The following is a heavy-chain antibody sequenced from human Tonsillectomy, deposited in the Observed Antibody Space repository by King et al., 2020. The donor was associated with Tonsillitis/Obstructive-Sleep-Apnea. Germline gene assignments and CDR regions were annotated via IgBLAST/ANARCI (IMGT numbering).Heavy chain of an antibody. CDR3: ARVDCSSTSCRDF. CDR1: GLTVSSNY. CDR2: IYSGGST. V-gene: IGHV3-66*01. J-gene: IGHJ4*02. Sequence: VQLVESGGGLVQPGGSLRLSCAASGLTVSSNYKSWVRQAPGKGLEWVSFIYSGGSTYYADSVKGRFTISRDNSKNTLYLQMNSLRAEDTAVYYCARVDCSSTSCRDFWGQGTLVTVSS. D-gene: IGHD2-2*01.